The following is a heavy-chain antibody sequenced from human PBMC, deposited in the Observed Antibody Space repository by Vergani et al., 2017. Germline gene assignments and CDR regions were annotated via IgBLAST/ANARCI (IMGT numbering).Heavy chain of an antibody. V-gene: IGHV4-61*02. CDR3: AREVVGAADY. CDR2: VYTSGMT. CDR1: GGSINTGAYY. Sequence: QVQLQESGPRLVRPSQTLSLTCTVSGGSINTGAYYWSWIRQPAGKGLEWIGRVYTSGMTNYNPSLKSRVTILVDRSKSQLSLKLTSVTAGDTAVYYCAREVVGAADYWGQGTLVTVSS. D-gene: IGHD1-26*01. J-gene: IGHJ4*02.